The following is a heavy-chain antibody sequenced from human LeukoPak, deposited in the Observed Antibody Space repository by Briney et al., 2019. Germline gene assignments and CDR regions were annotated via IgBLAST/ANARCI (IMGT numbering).Heavy chain of an antibody. CDR3: ARDIYSIAE. D-gene: IGHD3-3*02. V-gene: IGHV3-74*01. Sequence: GGSLRLSCAASGFTFSDYWIHWVRQAPGKGLVWVSLIHSDGGTTNYADSVKGQFTMSRDNAKNMVYLQMNSLRVEDTAVYYCARDIYSIAEWGQGTLVTVSS. CDR2: IHSDGGTT. J-gene: IGHJ4*02. CDR1: GFTFSDYW.